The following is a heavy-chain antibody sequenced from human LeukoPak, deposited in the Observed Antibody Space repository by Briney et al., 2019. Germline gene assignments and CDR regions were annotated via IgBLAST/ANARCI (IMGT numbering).Heavy chain of an antibody. D-gene: IGHD3-10*01. CDR3: ARDGQQAGVGFFDY. V-gene: IGHV1-69*13. CDR2: IIPIFGTA. CDR1: GGTFSRYA. Sequence: ASVKVSCKASGGTFSRYAISWVRQAPGQGLEWMGGIIPIFGTANYAQKFQGRVTITADESTSTAYMELSSLRSEDTAVYYCARDGQQAGVGFFDYWGQGTLVTVSS. J-gene: IGHJ4*02.